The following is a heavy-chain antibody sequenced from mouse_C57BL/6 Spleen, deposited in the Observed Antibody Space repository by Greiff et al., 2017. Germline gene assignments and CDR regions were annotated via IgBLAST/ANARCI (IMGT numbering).Heavy chain of an antibody. CDR2: IDPSDSET. Sequence: QVQLQQSGAELVRPGSSVKLSCKASGYTFTSYWMHWVKQRPIQGLEWIGNIDPSDSETHYNQKFKDKATLTVDKSSSTAYMQHSSLTSEDSAVYYCARSGGSGNPYYFDYWGQGTTLTVSS. V-gene: IGHV1-52*01. D-gene: IGHD1-3*01. CDR1: GYTFTSYW. J-gene: IGHJ2*01. CDR3: ARSGGSGNPYYFDY.